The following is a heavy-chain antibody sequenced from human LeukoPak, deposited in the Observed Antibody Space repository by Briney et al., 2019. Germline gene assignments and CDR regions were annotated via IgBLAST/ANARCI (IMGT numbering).Heavy chain of an antibody. J-gene: IGHJ5*02. Sequence: PGGSLRLSCAASGFTFRSYSMNWVRQAPGKGLEWVSSISSSSSYIYYADSVKGRFTISRDNAKNSLYLQMNSLRAEDTAVYYCARVRGHYYGSGSYSPWGQGTLVTASS. CDR2: ISSSSSYI. V-gene: IGHV3-21*01. D-gene: IGHD3-10*01. CDR1: GFTFRSYS. CDR3: ARVRGHYYGSGSYSP.